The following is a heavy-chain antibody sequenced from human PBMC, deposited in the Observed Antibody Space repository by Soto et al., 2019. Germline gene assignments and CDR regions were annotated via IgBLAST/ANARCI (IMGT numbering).Heavy chain of an antibody. J-gene: IGHJ4*02. CDR3: ARASRWYIHLGY. CDR2: IYYSGST. V-gene: IGHV4-59*01. Sequence: QVQLQESGPGLVKPSETLSLTCTVSGGSISSYYWNWIRQPPGKGLEWIGYIYYSGSTNYNPSLKSRVTISVDTSKNQFSLKLSSVTAADTAVYYCARASRWYIHLGYWGQGTLVTVSS. CDR1: GGSISSYY. D-gene: IGHD6-13*01.